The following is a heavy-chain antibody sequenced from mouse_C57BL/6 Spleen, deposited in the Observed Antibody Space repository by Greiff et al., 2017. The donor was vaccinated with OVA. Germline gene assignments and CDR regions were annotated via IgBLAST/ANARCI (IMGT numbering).Heavy chain of an antibody. V-gene: IGHV3-6*01. CDR2: ISYDGSN. CDR1: GYSITSGYY. CDR3: ARDGGYWFAY. D-gene: IGHD2-2*01. J-gene: IGHJ3*01. Sequence: VQLKESGPGLVKPSQSLSLTCSVTGYSITSGYYWNWIRQFPGNKLEWMGYISYDGSNNYNPSLKNRISITRDTSKIQFFLKLNSVTTEDTATYYCARDGGYWFAYWGQGTLVTVSA.